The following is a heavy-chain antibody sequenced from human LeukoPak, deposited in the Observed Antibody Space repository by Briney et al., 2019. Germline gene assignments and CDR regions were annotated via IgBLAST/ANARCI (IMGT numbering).Heavy chain of an antibody. CDR1: GFTFSSYS. CDR2: ISSSSSYI. D-gene: IGHD3-3*02. V-gene: IGHV3-21*04. CDR3: ARDLHPRLAGFFDY. J-gene: IGHJ4*02. Sequence: GGSLRLSCAASGFTFSSYSMNWVRQAPGKGLEWVSSISSSSSYIYYADSVEGRFTISRDNSKNTLYLQMKTLKAEDTAVYYCARDLHPRLAGFFDYWGQGTLVTVSS.